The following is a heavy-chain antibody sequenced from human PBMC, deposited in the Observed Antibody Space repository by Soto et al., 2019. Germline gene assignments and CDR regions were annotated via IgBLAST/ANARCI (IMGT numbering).Heavy chain of an antibody. D-gene: IGHD6-19*01. Sequence: VPLVQSGAEVKKPGSSVKVSCRASGGTLNKHAITWVRRAPGLGIEWLGGIIPMFGIPNYPQTFQGRVTMTADDSKNTSNMELNSLTADDTAVYYWARGGTSGWLKGAYDVWGQGTMVTVSS. J-gene: IGHJ3*01. CDR3: ARGGTSGWLKGAYDV. CDR1: GGTLNKHA. V-gene: IGHV1-69*01. CDR2: IIPMFGIP.